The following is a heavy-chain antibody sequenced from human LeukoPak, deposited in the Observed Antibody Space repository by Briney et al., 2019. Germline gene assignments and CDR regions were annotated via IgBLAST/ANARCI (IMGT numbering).Heavy chain of an antibody. CDR2: IKRDGSEK. D-gene: IGHD2-15*01. J-gene: IGHJ6*02. V-gene: IGHV3-7*01. Sequence: GRSLRLSCAASGFTFSSYWMSWVRQAPGKGLEWVANIKRDGSEKYYVDSVKGRFTISRDNAKNSLYLQMNSLRAEDTAVYYCARESVVVAAHYYYYYGMDVWGQGTTVTVSS. CDR1: GFTFSSYW. CDR3: ARESVVVAAHYYYYYGMDV.